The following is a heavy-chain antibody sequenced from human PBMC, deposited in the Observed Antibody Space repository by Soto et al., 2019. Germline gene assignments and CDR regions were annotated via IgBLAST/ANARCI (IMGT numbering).Heavy chain of an antibody. Sequence: QLQLQESGSGLVKPSQTLSLTCAVSGGSISSGGYSWSWIRQPPGKGLEWIGYIYHSGSTYYNPSLKSRVTISVDRTKNQFSLKLSSVTAADTAVYYCASSTGTTSWFDPWGQGTLVTVSS. CDR3: ASSTGTTSWFDP. V-gene: IGHV4-30-2*01. J-gene: IGHJ5*02. D-gene: IGHD1-7*01. CDR2: IYHSGST. CDR1: GGSISSGGYS.